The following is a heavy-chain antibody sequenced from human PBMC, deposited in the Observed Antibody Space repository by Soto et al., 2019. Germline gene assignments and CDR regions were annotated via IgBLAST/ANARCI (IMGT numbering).Heavy chain of an antibody. V-gene: IGHV4-28*03. CDR2: VYYSGST. CDR3: AREGYYYDSSGYFYFDY. D-gene: IGHD3-22*01. CDR1: GYSISSSNW. J-gene: IGHJ4*02. Sequence: SETLSLTCAVSGYSISSSNWWGWIRQPPGKGLEWIGYVYYSGSTYYNPSLKSRVTMSVDTSKNQFSLKLSSVTAEDTAVYYCAREGYYYDSSGYFYFDYWGQGTLVTVSS.